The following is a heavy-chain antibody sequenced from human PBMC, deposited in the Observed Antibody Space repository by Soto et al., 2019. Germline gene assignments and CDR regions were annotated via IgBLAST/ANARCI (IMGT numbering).Heavy chain of an antibody. Sequence: GSLRLSCAASGFTFSSYAMSWVRQAPGKGLEWVSAISGSGGSTYYADSVKGRFTISRDNSKNTLYLQMNSLRAEDTAVYYCATPAAYCSGGSCYCWWGQGTLVTVSS. CDR1: GFTFSSYA. J-gene: IGHJ4*02. D-gene: IGHD2-15*01. CDR3: ATPAAYCSGGSCYCW. V-gene: IGHV3-23*01. CDR2: ISGSGGST.